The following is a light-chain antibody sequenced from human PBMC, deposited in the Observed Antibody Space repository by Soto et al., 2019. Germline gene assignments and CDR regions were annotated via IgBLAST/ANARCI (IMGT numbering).Light chain of an antibody. V-gene: IGKV3-20*01. CDR1: QSVSSSY. CDR2: GAS. Sequence: DILLTQSPGTLSLSPGERATLSCRASQSVSSSYLAWYQQKPGQAPRLLIYGASSRATGIPDRFSGSGSGTDFTLTISRLEPEDFAVYYCQQYGSSPAWTFGQGTKVDIK. CDR3: QQYGSSPAWT. J-gene: IGKJ1*01.